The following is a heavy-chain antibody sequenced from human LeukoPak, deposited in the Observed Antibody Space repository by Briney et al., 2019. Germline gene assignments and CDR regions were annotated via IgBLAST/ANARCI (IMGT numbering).Heavy chain of an antibody. Sequence: GGSLRLSCAASGFTFSSYGMHWVRQAPGKGLEWVAVISYDGSNKYYADSVKGRFTISRDNSKNTLYLQMNSLRAEDTAVYYCAKDNHDYGGPYYYYYYGMDVWGQGTTVTVSS. CDR2: ISYDGSNK. J-gene: IGHJ6*02. D-gene: IGHD4-23*01. CDR3: AKDNHDYGGPYYYYYYGMDV. CDR1: GFTFSSYG. V-gene: IGHV3-30*18.